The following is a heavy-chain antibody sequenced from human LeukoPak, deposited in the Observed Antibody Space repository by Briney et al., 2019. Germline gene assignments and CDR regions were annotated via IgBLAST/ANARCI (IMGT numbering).Heavy chain of an antibody. CDR3: APTDCSGGSCYSSWFDP. V-gene: IGHV4-34*01. CDR2: INHSGST. D-gene: IGHD2-15*01. Sequence: SETLSLTCAVYGGSFSAYYWSWIRQPPGKGLEWIGEINHSGSTNYNPSLKSRVTISVDTSKNQFPLKLSSVTAADTAVYYCAPTDCSGGSCYSSWFDPWGQGTLVTVSS. CDR1: GGSFSAYY. J-gene: IGHJ5*02.